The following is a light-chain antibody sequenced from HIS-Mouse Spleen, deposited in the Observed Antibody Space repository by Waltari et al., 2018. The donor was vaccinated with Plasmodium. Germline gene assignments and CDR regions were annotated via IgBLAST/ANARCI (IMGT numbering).Light chain of an antibody. CDR2: GVR. CDR1: SSDVGGSNY. CDR3: SSYAGSNNLV. J-gene: IGLJ2*01. Sequence: QSALTQPPSASGSPGQSVTIPCTGTSSDVGGSNYVSWYQTHPGKAPKPMIYGVRKRPSGVPDRFSGSKSGNTASLTVSGLQAEDEADYYCSSYAGSNNLVFGGGTKLTVL. V-gene: IGLV2-8*01.